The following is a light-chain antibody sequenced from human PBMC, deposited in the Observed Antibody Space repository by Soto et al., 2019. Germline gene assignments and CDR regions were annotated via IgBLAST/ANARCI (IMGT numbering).Light chain of an antibody. V-gene: IGKV3-20*01. CDR2: GAS. CDR3: QQYSGSVLT. CDR1: QIVSNNY. Sequence: VLTQSPGTLSSSPGGRVSQSCRASQIVSNNYLAWYQQKSGQAPRLLIFGASNRATGIPDRFSGSGSGTDFTLTISGLEPEDFAVYFCQQYSGSVLTFGGGTKVDIK. J-gene: IGKJ4*01.